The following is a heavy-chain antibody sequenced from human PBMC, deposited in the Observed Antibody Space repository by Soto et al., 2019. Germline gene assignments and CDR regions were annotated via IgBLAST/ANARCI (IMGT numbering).Heavy chain of an antibody. Sequence: HPGESLRLSCPPSGFTFSSYAMHWVRQAPGKGLEYVSAISSNGGSTYYTKSVKNRITISRGNSKKTMYIQIGSLRAEDIVVYYCARDAYYDYVWGSYFGYGMDVWGQGT. D-gene: IGHD3-16*01. V-gene: IGHV3-64*01. J-gene: IGHJ6*02. CDR3: ARDAYYDYVWGSYFGYGMDV. CDR1: GFTFSSYA. CDR2: ISSNGGST.